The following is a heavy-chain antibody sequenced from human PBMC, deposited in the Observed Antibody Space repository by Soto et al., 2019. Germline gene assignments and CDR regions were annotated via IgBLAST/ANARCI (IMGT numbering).Heavy chain of an antibody. CDR2: INNSGST. D-gene: IGHD3-9*01. CDR3: AKGLGTGYDTFDI. Sequence: SETLSLTCTVSGGSISSYYWSWIRQPPGKGLEWIGEINNSGSTNYNPSLKSRVTISVDTSKNQFSLKLSSVTAADTAVYYCAKGLGTGYDTFDIWGHGTMVTVSS. CDR1: GGSISSYY. J-gene: IGHJ3*02. V-gene: IGHV4-34*01.